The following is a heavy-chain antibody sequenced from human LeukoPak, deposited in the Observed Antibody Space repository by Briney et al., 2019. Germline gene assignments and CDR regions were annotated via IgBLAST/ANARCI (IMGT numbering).Heavy chain of an antibody. Sequence: SGTLSLTCTVSGDSINSLDLWSWVRQPPGKGLEWIGEMYLSGTTHSNPSLKSRVTISLDTSKNQFSLRLSSVTAADTAVYYCARGRYSSSWYLDYWGQGALVTVSS. J-gene: IGHJ4*02. CDR3: ARGRYSSSWYLDY. D-gene: IGHD6-13*01. CDR1: GDSINSLDL. V-gene: IGHV4-4*02. CDR2: MYLSGTT.